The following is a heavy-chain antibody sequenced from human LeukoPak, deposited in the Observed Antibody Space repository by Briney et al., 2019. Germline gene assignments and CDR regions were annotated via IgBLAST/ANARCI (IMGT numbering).Heavy chain of an antibody. J-gene: IGHJ6*02. D-gene: IGHD2-15*01. Sequence: SETLSLTCAVYGGSFSGYYWSWIRQPPGKGLEWIGEINHSGSTNYNPSLKSRVTISVDTSKNPFSLKLSSVTAADTAVYYCARTYCSGGSCYYYYGMDVWGQGTTVTVSS. CDR3: ARTYCSGGSCYYYYGMDV. CDR2: INHSGST. V-gene: IGHV4-34*01. CDR1: GGSFSGYY.